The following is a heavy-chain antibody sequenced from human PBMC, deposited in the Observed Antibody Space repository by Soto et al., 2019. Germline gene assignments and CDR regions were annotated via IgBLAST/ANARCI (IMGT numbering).Heavy chain of an antibody. CDR1: GGSISSSSYY. V-gene: IGHV4-39*01. D-gene: IGHD3-16*01. Sequence: SETLSLTCTVSGGSISSSSYYWGWIRQPPGKGLEWIGSIYYSGSTYYNPSLKSRVTISVDTSKNQFSLKLSSVTAADTAVYYCARYINLGESYNWFDPWGQGTLVTVSS. J-gene: IGHJ5*02. CDR3: ARYINLGESYNWFDP. CDR2: IYYSGST.